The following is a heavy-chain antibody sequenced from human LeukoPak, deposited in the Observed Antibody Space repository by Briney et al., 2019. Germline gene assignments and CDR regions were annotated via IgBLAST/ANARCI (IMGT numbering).Heavy chain of an antibody. CDR3: ATSPQLLLYGDYYYYMDV. J-gene: IGHJ6*03. V-gene: IGHV3-7*01. Sequence: GGSLRLSCAASGFTFSSYWMSWVRQAPGKGLEWVANIKQDGSEKYYVDSVKGRFTISRDNAKNSLYLQMNSLRAEDTAVYYCATSPQLLLYGDYYYYMDVWGKGTTVTISS. D-gene: IGHD2-2*01. CDR2: IKQDGSEK. CDR1: GFTFSSYW.